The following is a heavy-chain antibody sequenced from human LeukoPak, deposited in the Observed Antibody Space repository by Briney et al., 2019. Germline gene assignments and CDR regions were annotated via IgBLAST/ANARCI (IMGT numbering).Heavy chain of an antibody. CDR3: ARVPAAMRGANWFDP. CDR1: GGSISSYY. V-gene: IGHV4-4*07. Sequence: PSETLSLTCTVSGGSISSYYWSWIRQPAGKGLEWIGRIYTSGSTNYNPSLKSRVTISVDTSKNQFSLKLSSVTAADTAVYYCARVPAAMRGANWFDPWGQGTLVTVSS. CDR2: IYTSGST. D-gene: IGHD2-2*01. J-gene: IGHJ5*02.